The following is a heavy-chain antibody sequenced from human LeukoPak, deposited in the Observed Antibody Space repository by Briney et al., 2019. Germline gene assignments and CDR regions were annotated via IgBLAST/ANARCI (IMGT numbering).Heavy chain of an antibody. D-gene: IGHD5-12*01. CDR3: ERGFDRAKVAY. CDR2: IHFSGSI. V-gene: IGHV4-34*01. CDR1: GGSLNGYY. Sequence: SETLSLTCAVYGGSLNGYYWSWIRQPPGRGLEWIGEIHFSGSINYNPSLEGRVTITVDTSKNQFSLRLSSVTAADTAVYYCERGFDRAKVAYWGQGTLVTVSS. J-gene: IGHJ4*02.